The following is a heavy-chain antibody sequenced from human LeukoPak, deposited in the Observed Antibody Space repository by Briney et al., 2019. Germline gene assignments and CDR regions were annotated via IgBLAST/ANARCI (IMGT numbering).Heavy chain of an antibody. CDR1: GGSFSGYY. D-gene: IGHD1-26*01. CDR3: AGEEVYGGSYRSDP. Sequence: SETLSLTCAVYGGSFSGYYWSWIRQPPGKGLEWIGEINHSGSTYYNPSLKSRVTISVDTSKNQFSLKLSSVTAADTAVYYCAGEEVYGGSYRSDPWGQGTLVTVSS. V-gene: IGHV4-34*01. J-gene: IGHJ5*02. CDR2: INHSGST.